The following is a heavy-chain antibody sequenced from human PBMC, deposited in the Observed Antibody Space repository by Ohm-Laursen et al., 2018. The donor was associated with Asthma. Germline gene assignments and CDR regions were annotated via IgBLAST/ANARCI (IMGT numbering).Heavy chain of an antibody. J-gene: IGHJ6*02. V-gene: IGHV3-7*02. CDR2: IKQDGSEK. D-gene: IGHD2-2*01. CDR1: GFTFSSYW. Sequence: SLRLSCAASGFTFSSYWMSWVRQAPGKGLEWVASIKQDGSEKNYVDSVKGRFTISRDNAKNSLYLQMNSLRAEDTAVYYCARRGYCSSTSCYPSHYYYYGMDVWGQGTTVTVSS. CDR3: ARRGYCSSTSCYPSHYYYYGMDV.